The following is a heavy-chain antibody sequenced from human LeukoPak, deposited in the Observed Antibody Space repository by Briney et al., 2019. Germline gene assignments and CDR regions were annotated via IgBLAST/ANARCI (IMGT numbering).Heavy chain of an antibody. Sequence: RASVKVSCKASGYTFTSYDINWVRQATGQGLEWMGWMNPNSGNTGYAQKFQGRVTMTRSTSISTAYMELSSLRSEDTAVYYCARGSGGRYYYGMDVWGQGTTVTVSS. CDR2: MNPNSGNT. D-gene: IGHD3-10*01. J-gene: IGHJ6*02. CDR3: ARGSGGRYYYGMDV. V-gene: IGHV1-8*02. CDR1: GYTFTSYD.